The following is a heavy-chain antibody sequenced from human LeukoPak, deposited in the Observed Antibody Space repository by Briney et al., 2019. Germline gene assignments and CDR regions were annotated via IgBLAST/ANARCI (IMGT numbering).Heavy chain of an antibody. V-gene: IGHV3-53*01. Sequence: GGSLRLSCAASGFTVTSNYMSWVRQAPGKGLEWVSVIYGDGRIRYADSVKGRFTISRDDSENTLYLQMNSLRAEDTAVYYCARESGYSYGLAGFFDYWGQGTLVTVSS. CDR2: IYGDGRI. D-gene: IGHD5-18*01. CDR3: ARESGYSYGLAGFFDY. CDR1: GFTVTSNY. J-gene: IGHJ4*02.